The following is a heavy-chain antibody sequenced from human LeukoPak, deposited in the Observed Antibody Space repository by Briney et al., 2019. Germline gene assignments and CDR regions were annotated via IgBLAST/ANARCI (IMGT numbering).Heavy chain of an antibody. V-gene: IGHV3-21*01. CDR2: ISSSSSYI. J-gene: IGHJ3*02. D-gene: IGHD2-2*01. Sequence: GGSLRLSCAASGFTFSTYSMNWVRQAPGKGLEWVSSISSSSSYIYYADSVKGRFTISRDNAKNSLYLQMNSLRAEDTAVYYCARGRSLGYCSSTSCRDGAFDIWGQGTMVTVSS. CDR3: ARGRSLGYCSSTSCRDGAFDI. CDR1: GFTFSTYS.